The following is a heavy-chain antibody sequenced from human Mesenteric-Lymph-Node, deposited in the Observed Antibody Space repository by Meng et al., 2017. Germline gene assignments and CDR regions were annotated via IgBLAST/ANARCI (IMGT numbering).Heavy chain of an antibody. Sequence: SETLSLTCTVSGGSISSYYWSWIRQPPGKGLEWIGYIYYSGSTNYNPSLKSRVTISVDTSKNQFSLKLSSVTAADTAVYYCARSRSIAAFDNWGQGTLVTVSS. CDR3: ARSRSIAAFDN. CDR1: GGSISSYY. D-gene: IGHD6-6*01. V-gene: IGHV4-59*01. J-gene: IGHJ4*02. CDR2: IYYSGST.